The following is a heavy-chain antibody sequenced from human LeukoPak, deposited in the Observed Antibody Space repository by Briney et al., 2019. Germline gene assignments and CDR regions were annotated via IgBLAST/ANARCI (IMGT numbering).Heavy chain of an antibody. CDR3: AELGITMIGGV. V-gene: IGHV3-48*03. CDR1: GFTFSSYE. Sequence: GGSLRLSCAASGFTFSSYEMNWVRQAPGKGLEWVSYISSSGSTIYYADSVKGRFTIFRDNAKNSLYLQMNSLRAEDTAVYYCAELGITMIGGVWGKGTTVTVSS. D-gene: IGHD3-10*02. CDR2: ISSSGSTI. J-gene: IGHJ6*04.